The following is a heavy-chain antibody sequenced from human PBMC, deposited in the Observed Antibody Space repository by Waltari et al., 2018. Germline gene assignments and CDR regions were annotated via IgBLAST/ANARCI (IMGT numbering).Heavy chain of an antibody. V-gene: IGHV1-69*01. Sequence: QVQLVQSGAEVTKPGSSVKVSCKVSGGPLRSYAIRWVRQAPGQGLEWMGGIIPICGTANYAQKSQGRVTITADESTSTAYMELSSLRSEDTAVYYCARGHSSSWRNRYFDLWGRGTLVTVSS. CDR2: IIPICGTA. J-gene: IGHJ2*01. CDR3: ARGHSSSWRNRYFDL. CDR1: GGPLRSYA. D-gene: IGHD6-13*01.